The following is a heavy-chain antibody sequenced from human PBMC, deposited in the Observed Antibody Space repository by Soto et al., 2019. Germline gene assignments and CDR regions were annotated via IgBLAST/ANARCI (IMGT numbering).Heavy chain of an antibody. CDR1: GGSFSGYY. V-gene: IGHV4-34*01. Sequence: PSETLSLTCVVYGGSFSGYYWSWIRQPPGKGLEWIGEINHSGSTNYNPSLKSRVTISVDTSKKQLSLKLSSVTAADKAGYSRVRGRLCRAYHWFDPSGQGPLVTVYS. J-gene: IGHJ5*02. CDR2: INHSGST. D-gene: IGHD2-2*01. CDR3: VRGRLCRAYHWFDP.